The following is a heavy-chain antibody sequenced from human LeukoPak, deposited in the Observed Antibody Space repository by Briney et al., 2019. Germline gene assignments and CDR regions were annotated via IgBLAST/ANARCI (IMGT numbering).Heavy chain of an antibody. CDR2: ISAYNGNT. CDR1: GYTFTDSY. Sequence: ASVKVSCKASGYTFTDSYMHWVRQAPGQGLEWMGWISAYNGNTNYAQKLQGRVTMTTDTSTSTAYMELSSLRSEDTAVYYCARDLGTYDSSGQTGRFDYWGQGTLVTVSS. J-gene: IGHJ4*02. D-gene: IGHD3-22*01. CDR3: ARDLGTYDSSGQTGRFDY. V-gene: IGHV1-18*04.